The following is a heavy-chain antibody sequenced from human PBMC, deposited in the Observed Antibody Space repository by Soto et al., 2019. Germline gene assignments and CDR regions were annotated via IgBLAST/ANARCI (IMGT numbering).Heavy chain of an antibody. CDR1: GGSISSYY. V-gene: IGHV4-59*01. J-gene: IGHJ5*02. D-gene: IGHD3-22*01. CDR2: IYYSGST. CDR3: ARFSPPRKSYDSNPGWFDP. Sequence: PSETLSLTCTVSGGSISSYYWSWIGQPPGKGLEWIGYIYYSGSTNYNPSLKSRVTISVDTSTNEVSLSLTSVTAADAAVYFCARFSPPRKSYDSNPGWFDPWGQGIMVTVSS.